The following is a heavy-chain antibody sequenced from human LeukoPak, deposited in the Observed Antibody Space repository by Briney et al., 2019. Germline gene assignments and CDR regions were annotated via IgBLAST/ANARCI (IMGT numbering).Heavy chain of an antibody. CDR1: GGSISSYY. CDR3: ARGCSSTSCYKPGFDP. CDR2: IYYSGST. D-gene: IGHD2-2*02. Sequence: SETLSLTCIVSGGSISSYYWSWIRQPPGKGLEWIGYIYYSGSTNYNPSLKSRVTISVDTSKNQFSLKLSSVTAADTAVYYCARGCSSTSCYKPGFDPWGQGTLVTVSS. J-gene: IGHJ5*02. V-gene: IGHV4-59*01.